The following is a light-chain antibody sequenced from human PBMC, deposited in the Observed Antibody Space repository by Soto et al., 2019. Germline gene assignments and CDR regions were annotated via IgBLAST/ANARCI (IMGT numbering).Light chain of an antibody. CDR1: QTISSY. V-gene: IGKV1-39*01. J-gene: IGKJ1*01. Sequence: DIQMTQSPSSLSASVGDRVTITCRASQTISSYLNWYQQRQGKAPNXLIYGASSLQRGVPSRFSGSRSGTDLTITISSLQPEDFETYYCQQSYTTPRTFGQGTKVDIK. CDR2: GAS. CDR3: QQSYTTPRT.